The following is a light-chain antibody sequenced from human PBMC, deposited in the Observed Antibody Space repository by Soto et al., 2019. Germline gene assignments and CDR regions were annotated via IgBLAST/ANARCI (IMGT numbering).Light chain of an antibody. CDR1: SIDVGSYNL. Sequence: QSVLTQPSSLSGSPGQSITISCTGTSIDVGSYNLVSWYQQHPGKAPKLMIYEVSKRSSGLSNRFSASKSGNTASLTISGLQAEDEADYYCCSSARSSPYVFGTGTKVTFL. J-gene: IGLJ1*01. CDR2: EVS. V-gene: IGLV2-23*02. CDR3: CSSARSSPYV.